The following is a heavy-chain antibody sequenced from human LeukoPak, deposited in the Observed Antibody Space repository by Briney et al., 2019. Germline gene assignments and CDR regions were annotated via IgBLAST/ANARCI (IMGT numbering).Heavy chain of an antibody. CDR3: ARVSSGSYFGYYYYYMDV. CDR2: INSDGSST. Sequence: GGSLRLSCAASGFTFSNYWMRWVRQAPGKGLVWVSRINSDGSSTSYADSVKGRFTISRDNAKNTLYLQMNSLRAEDTAVYYCARVSSGSYFGYYYYYMDVWGKGATVTVSS. CDR1: GFTFSNYW. V-gene: IGHV3-74*01. D-gene: IGHD1-26*01. J-gene: IGHJ6*03.